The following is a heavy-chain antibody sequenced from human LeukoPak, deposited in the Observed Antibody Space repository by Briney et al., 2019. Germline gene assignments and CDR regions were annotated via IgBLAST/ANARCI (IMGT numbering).Heavy chain of an antibody. CDR1: GGSISSGSYY. V-gene: IGHV4-61*02. CDR2: IYTSGST. Sequence: PSQTLSLTCTVSGGSISSGSYYWSWIRQPAGKGLEWIGRIYTSGSTNYNPSLKSRVTISVDTSKNQFSLKLSSETAADTAVYYCASNLYDFWSGYYGDAFDIWGQGTMVTVSS. D-gene: IGHD3-3*01. CDR3: ASNLYDFWSGYYGDAFDI. J-gene: IGHJ3*02.